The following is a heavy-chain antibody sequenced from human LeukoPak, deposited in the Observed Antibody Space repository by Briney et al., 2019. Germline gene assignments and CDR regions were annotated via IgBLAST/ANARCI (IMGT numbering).Heavy chain of an antibody. V-gene: IGHV3-66*01. D-gene: IGHD4-23*01. J-gene: IGHJ5*02. CDR1: EFSVGSNY. Sequence: GGSLRLSCAASEFSVGSNYMTWVRQAPGKGLEWVSLIYSGGSTYYADSVKGRFTISRDNAKNSLYLQMNSLRAEDTAVYYCARGGRWKMSNWFDPWGQGTLVTVSS. CDR3: ARGGRWKMSNWFDP. CDR2: IYSGGST.